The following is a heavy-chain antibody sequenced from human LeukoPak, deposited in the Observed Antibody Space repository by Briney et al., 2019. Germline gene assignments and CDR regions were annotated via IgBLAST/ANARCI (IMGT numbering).Heavy chain of an antibody. V-gene: IGHV1-2*04. CDR1: GYTFTSYD. D-gene: IGHD3-10*01. J-gene: IGHJ6*02. CDR2: INPNSGGT. CDR3: ARAASLLWFGEFDYYGMDV. Sequence: ASVKVSCKASGYTFTSYDINWVRQATGQGLEWMGWINPNSGGTNYAQKFQGWVTMTRDTSISTAYMELSRLRSDDTAVYYCARAASLLWFGEFDYYGMDVWGQGTTVTVSS.